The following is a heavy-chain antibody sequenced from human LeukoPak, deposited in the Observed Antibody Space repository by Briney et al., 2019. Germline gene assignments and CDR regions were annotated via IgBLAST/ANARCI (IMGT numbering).Heavy chain of an antibody. CDR1: GFTFSDYY. D-gene: IGHD2-2*01. CDR2: ISGSGGST. V-gene: IGHV3-23*01. CDR3: AKGSLGVSVVVPAVTDY. Sequence: PGGSLRLSCAASGFTFSDYYMSWIRQAPGKGLEWVSAISGSGGSTYYADSVKGRFTISRDNSKNTLYLQMNSLRAEDTAVYYCAKGSLGVSVVVPAVTDYWGQGTLVTVSS. J-gene: IGHJ4*02.